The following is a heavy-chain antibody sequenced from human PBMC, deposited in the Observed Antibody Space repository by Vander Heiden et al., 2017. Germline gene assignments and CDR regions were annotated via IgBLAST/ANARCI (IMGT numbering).Heavy chain of an antibody. CDR3: AREGYSSRPHFDY. CDR2: INPSGGST. Sequence: QVQLVQSGAEVKKPGASVKVSCKASGYTFTSYYMHWVRQAPGQGLEWMGIINPSGGSTSYAQKVQGRVTMTRDTSTSTVYMEMSSLRSEDTAVYYFAREGYSSRPHFDYWGQGTMVTVYS. CDR1: GYTFTSYY. J-gene: IGHJ4*02. D-gene: IGHD6-13*01. V-gene: IGHV1-46*01.